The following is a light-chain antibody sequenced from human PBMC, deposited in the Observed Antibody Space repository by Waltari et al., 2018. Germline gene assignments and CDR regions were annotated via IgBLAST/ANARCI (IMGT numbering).Light chain of an antibody. CDR2: KDI. Sequence: SSELTQPASVSVSLGQTAVITCSGDILAKKYGRWFQQKPGQAPFLFIFKDIERPSGLPDRFSGSSSGTTLTLTISGAQVEDEAAYYCYSAADNHRVLFGGGTKLTVL. CDR3: YSAADNHRVL. CDR1: ILAKKY. J-gene: IGLJ2*01. V-gene: IGLV3-27*01.